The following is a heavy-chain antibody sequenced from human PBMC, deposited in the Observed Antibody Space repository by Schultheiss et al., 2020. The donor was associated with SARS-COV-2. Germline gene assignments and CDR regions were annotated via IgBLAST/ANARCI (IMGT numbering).Heavy chain of an antibody. J-gene: IGHJ4*02. D-gene: IGHD4-23*01. CDR3: ARADDYGGNSLDH. CDR2: ISCSATST. CDR1: GFTFNNYA. V-gene: IGHV3-23*01. Sequence: GGSLRLSCAASGFTFNNYAMSWVRQAPGKGLEWVSAISCSATSTYYADSVRGRSTISRDKSKSTLYLQMNSLRVEDTAIYYCARADDYGGNSLDHWGQGTLVTVSS.